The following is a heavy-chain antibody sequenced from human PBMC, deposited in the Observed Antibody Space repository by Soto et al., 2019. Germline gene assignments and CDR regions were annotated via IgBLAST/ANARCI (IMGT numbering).Heavy chain of an antibody. J-gene: IGHJ5*02. CDR1: GYTFTGYF. CDR3: ARGGGTILAPLP. Sequence: QVQLELSGAEVKKPGASVKVSCKASGYTFTGYFMHWVRQAPGQGLEWMGWINPNSGATKYAQKFQGRVNLSRDTSISTAYMELSGLRSDDTAVYYCARGGGTILAPLPWGQGTLVTVSS. V-gene: IGHV1-2*02. CDR2: INPNSGAT. D-gene: IGHD3-3*01.